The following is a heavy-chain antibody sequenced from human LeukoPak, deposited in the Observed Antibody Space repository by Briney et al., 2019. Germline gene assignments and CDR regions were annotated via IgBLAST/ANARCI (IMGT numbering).Heavy chain of an antibody. V-gene: IGHV5-51*01. CDR1: GYSFTSYW. CDR2: IYPGDSDT. J-gene: IGHJ3*02. CDR3: ARGAVEGATTLGAFDI. D-gene: IGHD1-26*01. Sequence: GESLKISCKGSGYSFTSYWIGWVRQMPGKGLEWMGIIYPGDSDTRYSPSFQGQATISADKSISTAYLQWSSLKASDTAMYYCARGAVEGATTLGAFDIWGQGTMVTVSS.